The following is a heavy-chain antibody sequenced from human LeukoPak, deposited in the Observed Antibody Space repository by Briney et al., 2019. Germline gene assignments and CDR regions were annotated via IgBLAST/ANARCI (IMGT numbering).Heavy chain of an antibody. D-gene: IGHD3-3*01. J-gene: IGHJ3*02. CDR3: AREIAGPYDFWSGYYTGDAFDI. V-gene: IGHV3-7*03. CDR2: IKEDGGER. CDR1: AFIFSGHW. Sequence: GGSLRLSCEGSAFIFSGHWMNWVRQTPGKGLEWVASIKEDGGERQYVDSVKGRFSISRDNTKGSLFLQLNSLRAEDTAVYYCAREIAGPYDFWSGYYTGDAFDIWGQGTMVTVSS.